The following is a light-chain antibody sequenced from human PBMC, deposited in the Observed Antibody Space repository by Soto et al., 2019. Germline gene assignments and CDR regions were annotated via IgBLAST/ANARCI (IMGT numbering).Light chain of an antibody. CDR3: QQSYNTRYT. CDR2: GAA. Sequence: DIEMTQSPSSLSASVGDRVTITCRSSQSISTYIHGYQQKPGKAPELLIYGAAILQTGVPSRFSGSGSGTDFTLAISVLQHEDFATYYCQQSYNTRYTFGQGTKLEMK. V-gene: IGKV1-39*01. J-gene: IGKJ2*01. CDR1: QSISTY.